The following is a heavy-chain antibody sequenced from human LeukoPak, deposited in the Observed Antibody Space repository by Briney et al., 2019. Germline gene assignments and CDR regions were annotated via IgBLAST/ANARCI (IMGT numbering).Heavy chain of an antibody. Sequence: SQTLSLTCAISGDSVFSNSSWNWIRQSPSRGLEWLGRTYYRSKWYNDYAVSVKSRININPDTSKNQFSVQLSSMTPEDTAVYYCARGGQGDGYSADEAFDIWGHGTMVTVS. V-gene: IGHV6-1*01. CDR3: ARGGQGDGYSADEAFDI. J-gene: IGHJ3*02. CDR1: GDSVFSNSS. CDR2: TYYRSKWYN. D-gene: IGHD5-18*01.